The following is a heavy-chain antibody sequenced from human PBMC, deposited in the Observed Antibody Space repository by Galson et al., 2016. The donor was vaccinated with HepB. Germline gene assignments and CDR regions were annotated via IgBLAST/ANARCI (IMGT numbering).Heavy chain of an antibody. CDR2: IYPGGIT. CDR3: ARVLGGTSTGYFDL. CDR1: GFSVSSDC. V-gene: IGHV3-53*01. D-gene: IGHD1-1*01. Sequence: SLRLSCAASGFSVSSDCMDWVRQAPGKGLEWVSVIYPGGITYYADSVKGRFTISGDNSKNTLYLQMNSLRAEDTAVYYCARVLGGTSTGYFDLWGQGTLVTVSS. J-gene: IGHJ4*02.